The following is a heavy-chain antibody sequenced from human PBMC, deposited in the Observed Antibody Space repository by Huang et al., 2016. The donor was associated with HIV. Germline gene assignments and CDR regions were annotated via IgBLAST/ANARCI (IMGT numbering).Heavy chain of an antibody. J-gene: IGHJ5*02. CDR3: AKDGYYDSSGYSNWFDP. CDR1: GFTFSSYA. CDR2: ISGRDAGT. V-gene: IGHV3-23*01. D-gene: IGHD3-22*01. Sequence: EVQLLESGGGLVQPGGSLRLSCAASGFTFSSYAMSWVRQDRGKGLEWVSTISGRDAGTYYADSVKGRFTISRDNSKNTLYLQMNSLRAEDTAIYYCAKDGYYDSSGYSNWFDPWGQGTLVTVSS.